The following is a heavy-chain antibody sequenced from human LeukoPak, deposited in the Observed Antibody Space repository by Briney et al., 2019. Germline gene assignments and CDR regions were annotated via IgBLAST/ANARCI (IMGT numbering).Heavy chain of an antibody. V-gene: IGHV4-59*01. CDR3: ARDLRIYDSSGYYAFDI. CDR1: GGSINNYY. D-gene: IGHD3-22*01. CDR2: LYNRGST. J-gene: IGHJ3*02. Sequence: SETLSLTRTVSGGSINNYYWSWIRQPPGKGLEWIGYLYNRGSTNYNPSLKSRVTISGDTSKSQFSLKLTSVTAADTAVYYCARDLRIYDSSGYYAFDIWGQGTMVTVSS.